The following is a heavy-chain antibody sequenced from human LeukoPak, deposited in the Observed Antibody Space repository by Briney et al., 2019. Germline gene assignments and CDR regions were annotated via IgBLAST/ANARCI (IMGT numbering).Heavy chain of an antibody. CDR3: AKMGYSGSYYAIHYFDY. J-gene: IGHJ4*02. Sequence: GSLRLSCAASGFTYSRCWVHWVRQAPGKGRVWVSRINSYGSRTSYADSVKGRFTISRDNSKNTLYLQMNSLRAEDTAVYYCAKMGYSGSYYAIHYFDYWGQGTLVTVSS. CDR2: INSYGSRT. V-gene: IGHV3-74*01. D-gene: IGHD1-26*01. CDR1: GFTYSRCW.